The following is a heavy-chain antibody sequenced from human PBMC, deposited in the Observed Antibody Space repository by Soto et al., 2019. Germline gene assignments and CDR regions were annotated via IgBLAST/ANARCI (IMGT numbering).Heavy chain of an antibody. J-gene: IGHJ4*02. CDR1: GGSISSGDYY. V-gene: IGHV4-30-4*01. Sequence: QVQLQESGPGLVKPSQTLSLTCTVSGGSISSGDYYWSWIRQPPGKGLEWIGYIYYSGSTYYNPSLKSRVTISVDTSKNQFSLKLSSVTAADTAVYYCASQGADSSGYGDYFDYWGQGTLVTVSS. CDR3: ASQGADSSGYGDYFDY. D-gene: IGHD3-22*01. CDR2: IYYSGST.